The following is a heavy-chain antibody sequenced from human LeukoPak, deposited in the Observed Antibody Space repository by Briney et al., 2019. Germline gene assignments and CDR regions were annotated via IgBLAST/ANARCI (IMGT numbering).Heavy chain of an antibody. CDR3: ARGDSSGSYSTY. J-gene: IGHJ4*02. V-gene: IGHV4-34*01. D-gene: IGHD1-26*01. CDR2: INHSGST. Sequence: SETLSLTCAVYGGFFSGYYWSWIRQPPGRGLEWIGEINHSGSTNYNPSLKSRVTISVDTSKNQFSLKLSSVTAADTAVYYCARGDSSGSYSTYWGQGTLVTVSS. CDR1: GGFFSGYY.